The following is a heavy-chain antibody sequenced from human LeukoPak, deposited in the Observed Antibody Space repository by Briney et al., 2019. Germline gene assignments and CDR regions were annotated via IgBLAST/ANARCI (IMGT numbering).Heavy chain of an antibody. V-gene: IGHV3-7*01. Sequence: GGSLRLSCVASGFSFNNYWMSWFRQAPGKGVEWVGNIKTDGGEKYYVDSVRGRFTISRDNAKNSLYLQMNSLRAEDTAVYYCAELGITMIGGVWGKGTTVTISS. CDR2: IKTDGGEK. J-gene: IGHJ6*04. D-gene: IGHD3-10*02. CDR3: AELGITMIGGV. CDR1: GFSFNNYW.